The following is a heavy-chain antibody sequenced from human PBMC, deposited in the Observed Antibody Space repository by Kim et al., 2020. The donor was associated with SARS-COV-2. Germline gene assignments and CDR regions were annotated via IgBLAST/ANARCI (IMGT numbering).Heavy chain of an antibody. V-gene: IGHV3-30-3*01. CDR2: ITYGGSNK. J-gene: IGHJ6*02. CDR3: ARDKSAYYYAMHV. Sequence: GGSLRLSCAASGFSFGSYAMPWVRQSPGKGLEWVAGITYGGSNKYYADSVKGRFTISRDNSKNTLYLQMNSLRTEDTAIYYCARDKSAYYYAMHVLGQG. CDR1: GFSFGSYA.